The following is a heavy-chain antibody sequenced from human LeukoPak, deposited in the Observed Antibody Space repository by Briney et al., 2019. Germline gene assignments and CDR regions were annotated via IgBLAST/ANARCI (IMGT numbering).Heavy chain of an antibody. CDR3: ARGRLYGMDV. J-gene: IGHJ6*02. D-gene: IGHD4/OR15-4a*01. V-gene: IGHV3-23*01. CDR1: EFTFSSFL. Sequence: GGSLRLSCAASEFTFSSFLMSWVRQAPGKGLKWVSGISGTGGSTWYIDSVRGRFTISRDNTKNTFYLHMSSLRVDDTAVYYCARGRLYGMDVWGQGTTVIVSS. CDR2: ISGTGGST.